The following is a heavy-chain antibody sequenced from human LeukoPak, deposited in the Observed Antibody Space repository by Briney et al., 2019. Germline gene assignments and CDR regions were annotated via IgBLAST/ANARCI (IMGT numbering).Heavy chain of an antibody. J-gene: IGHJ4*02. CDR2: TSSTGRSK. CDR3: ASRDPYAGGGSYGLGD. V-gene: IGHV3-23*01. CDR1: GFTFSSYS. D-gene: IGHD2-15*01. Sequence: PGGSLRLSCAASGFTFSSYSISWVRQVPGQGLEWVSSTSSTGRSKFYADSVKGRFTISRDNSKNTLFLQMNSLRTEDTAVYYCASRDPYAGGGSYGLGDWGQGTLVTVSS.